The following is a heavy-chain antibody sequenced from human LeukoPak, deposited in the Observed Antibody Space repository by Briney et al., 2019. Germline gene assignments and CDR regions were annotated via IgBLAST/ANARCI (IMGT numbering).Heavy chain of an antibody. J-gene: IGHJ5*02. D-gene: IGHD3-10*01. CDR3: ARDGSGGYRFNPWFDP. CDR2: ISAYNGNT. V-gene: IGHV1-18*01. Sequence: GASVKVSCKASGYTFTSYGISWVRQAPGQGLEWMGWISAYNGNTNYAQKLQGRVTMTTDTSTSTAYMELRSLRSDDTAVYYCARDGSGGYRFNPWFDPWGQGTLVTVSS. CDR1: GYTFTSYG.